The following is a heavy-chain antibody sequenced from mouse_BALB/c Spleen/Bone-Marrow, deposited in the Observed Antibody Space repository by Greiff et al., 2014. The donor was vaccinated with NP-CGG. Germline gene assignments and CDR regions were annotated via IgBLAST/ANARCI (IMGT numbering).Heavy chain of an antibody. D-gene: IGHD1-1*01. CDR3: ARDGSSFYWYFDV. Sequence: VQLKESGGGLVQPGGSLRLSCATSGFTFTDYYMSWVRQPPGKALEWLAFISNKANGYTTEYSVSVKGRFTISRDNSQSILYLQMNTLRAEDSATYYCARDGSSFYWYFDVWGAGTTVTVSS. CDR2: ISNKANGYTT. V-gene: IGHV7-3*02. J-gene: IGHJ1*01. CDR1: GFTFTDYY.